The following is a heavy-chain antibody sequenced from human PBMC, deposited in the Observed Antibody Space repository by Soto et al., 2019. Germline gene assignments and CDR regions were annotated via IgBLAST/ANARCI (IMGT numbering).Heavy chain of an antibody. CDR3: AKRLTTVTTVSAC. D-gene: IGHD4-17*01. J-gene: IGHJ4*02. Sequence: GGSLRLSCAASGLTSSTYAMSWVRQAPGKGLEWVSGISGSGGNTYYADSVKGRFTISRDNSKNMLYLQMNSLRAEDTAVYYCAKRLTTVTTVSACWGKGTLVTVS. CDR2: ISGSGGNT. CDR1: GLTSSTYA. V-gene: IGHV3-23*01.